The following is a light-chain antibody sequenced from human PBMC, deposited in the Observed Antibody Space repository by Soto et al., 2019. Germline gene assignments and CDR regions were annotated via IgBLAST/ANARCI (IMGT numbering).Light chain of an antibody. Sequence: EIVFTQSPATLSLSPGERATLSRRASQSVSSYLAWYQQKPGQAPRLLIYDASNRASGIPARFSGSGSGTDFTLTISSLEPEDFAVYYCQQRSNWPQWTFGQGTKVDIK. J-gene: IGKJ1*01. CDR3: QQRSNWPQWT. V-gene: IGKV3-11*01. CDR1: QSVSSY. CDR2: DAS.